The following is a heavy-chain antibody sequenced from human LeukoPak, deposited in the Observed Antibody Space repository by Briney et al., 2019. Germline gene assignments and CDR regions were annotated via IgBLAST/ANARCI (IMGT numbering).Heavy chain of an antibody. D-gene: IGHD4-17*01. J-gene: IGHJ6*02. CDR1: GGSISHYY. CDR2: IYYSGTT. V-gene: IGHV4-59*01. CDR3: AREDPQTTVPEGMDV. Sequence: SETLSLTCTVSGGSISHYYWSWIRQSPGKGLEWIGYIYYSGTTNYNPSLKSRVTISVDTSRNQFPLQLRSVTAADTAVYYCAREDPQTTVPEGMDVWGQGTTVIVSS.